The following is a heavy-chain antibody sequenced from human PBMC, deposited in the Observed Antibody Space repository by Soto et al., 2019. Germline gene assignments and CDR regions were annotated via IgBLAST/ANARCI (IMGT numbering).Heavy chain of an antibody. Sequence: QVQLVQSGAEVKKPGSSVKVSCKASGGTFSSYTISWVRQAPGQGLEWMGSIIPILGIANYAQKFQGRVKITADRSTSTAYRELSSLRSEDTAVSYCASDRTMVSPPHDYWGQGTLVTVSS. D-gene: IGHD3-10*01. CDR1: GGTFSSYT. V-gene: IGHV1-69*02. CDR3: ASDRTMVSPPHDY. J-gene: IGHJ4*02. CDR2: IIPILGIA.